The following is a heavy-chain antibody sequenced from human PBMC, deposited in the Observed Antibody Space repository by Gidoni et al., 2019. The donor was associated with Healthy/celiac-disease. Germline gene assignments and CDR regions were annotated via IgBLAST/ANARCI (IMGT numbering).Heavy chain of an antibody. CDR3: ARRGYCSGGSCYSDYYYYMDV. J-gene: IGHJ6*03. CDR1: GYSFTSSW. V-gene: IGHV5-51*01. CDR2: IYPGDSDT. D-gene: IGHD2-15*01. Sequence: EVQPVQSGAEVQKPGESLTIACKGSGYSFTSSWIGRVRQMPGQGLEWMGSIYPGDSDTRYSPSFQGHVTISADKSISTAYLQWSSLKASDTAMYYCARRGYCSGGSCYSDYYYYMDVWGKGTTVTVSS.